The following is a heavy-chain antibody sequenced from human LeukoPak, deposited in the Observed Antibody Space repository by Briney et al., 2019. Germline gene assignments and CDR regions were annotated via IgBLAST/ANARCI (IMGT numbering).Heavy chain of an antibody. CDR3: ARDHDCSGGSCYGVY. D-gene: IGHD2-15*01. Sequence: GGSLRLSCAASGFTVSSNYMSWVRQAPGKGLEWVSVIYSGGSTYYADSVKGRFTISRDNSKNMLYLQMNSLRAEDTAVYYCARDHDCSGGSCYGVYWGQGTLVTVSS. CDR1: GFTVSSNY. CDR2: IYSGGST. J-gene: IGHJ4*02. V-gene: IGHV3-66*01.